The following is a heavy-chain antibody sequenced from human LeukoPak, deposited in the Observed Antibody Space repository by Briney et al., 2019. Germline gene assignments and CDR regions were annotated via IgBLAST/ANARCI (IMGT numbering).Heavy chain of an antibody. CDR3: ARGHMVRGVIAYYFDY. J-gene: IGHJ4*02. D-gene: IGHD3-10*01. Sequence: PSETLSLTCSVSGGSISSGSYYWSWIRQPAGKGLEWIGRIYTSGSTNYNPSLKSRVTISVDTSKNQFSLKLSSVTAADTAVYYCARGHMVRGVIAYYFDYWGQGTLVTVSS. CDR2: IYTSGST. CDR1: GGSISSGSYY. V-gene: IGHV4-61*02.